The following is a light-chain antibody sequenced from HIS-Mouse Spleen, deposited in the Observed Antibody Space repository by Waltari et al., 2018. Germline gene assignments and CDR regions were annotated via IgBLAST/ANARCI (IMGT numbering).Light chain of an antibody. CDR2: RNN. CDR3: AAWDDSLSGPV. J-gene: IGLJ2*01. CDR1: SPNIGSNY. Sequence: QSVLTQPPSASGTPGQRVTISCSRSSPNIGSNYVYLYQQLPGTAPKLLHHRNNRRPSGVPDRFSGSKSGTSASLAISGLRSEDEADYYCAAWDDSLSGPVFGGGTKLTVL. V-gene: IGLV1-47*01.